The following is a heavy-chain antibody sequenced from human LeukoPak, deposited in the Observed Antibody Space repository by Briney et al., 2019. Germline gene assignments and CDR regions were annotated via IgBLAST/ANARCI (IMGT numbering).Heavy chain of an antibody. CDR2: IYTSGST. Sequence: SETLSLTCTVSGGSISSYYWSWVRQPAGKGVEWIGRIYTSGSTNYNPSLKSRVTMSVDTTKNQFSLKLSSVTAADTAVHYCARDFRHEIFGGVIAWGQGTLVTVSS. CDR3: ARDFRHEIFGGVIA. D-gene: IGHD3-16*02. CDR1: GGSISSYY. V-gene: IGHV4-4*07. J-gene: IGHJ5*02.